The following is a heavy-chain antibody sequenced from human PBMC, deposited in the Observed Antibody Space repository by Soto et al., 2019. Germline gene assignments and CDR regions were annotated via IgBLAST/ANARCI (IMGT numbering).Heavy chain of an antibody. V-gene: IGHV4-39*01. Sequence: PSETLSLTCTVSGGSISSSSYYWGWIRQPPGKGLEWIGSIYYSGSTYYNPSLKSRVTISVDTSKNQFSLKLSSVTAADTAVYNCARHGVFWGGYRVDYSFAYWGQGTLVTVSS. D-gene: IGHD3-3*01. CDR3: ARHGVFWGGYRVDYSFAY. CDR2: IYYSGST. CDR1: GGSISSSSYY. J-gene: IGHJ4*02.